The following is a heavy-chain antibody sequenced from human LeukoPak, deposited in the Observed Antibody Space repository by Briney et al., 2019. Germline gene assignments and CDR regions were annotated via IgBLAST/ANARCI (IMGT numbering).Heavy chain of an antibody. J-gene: IGHJ5*02. CDR3: ARDTPYYYDSSGYSAS. Sequence: GGSLRLSCAASGFTVSSNYMSWVRQAPGKGLEWVSVIYSGGSTYYADSVKGRFTISRDNSKNTLYLQMNSLRAEDTAVYYCARDTPYYYDSSGYSASWGQGTLVTVSS. CDR1: GFTVSSNY. D-gene: IGHD3-22*01. CDR2: IYSGGST. V-gene: IGHV3-53*01.